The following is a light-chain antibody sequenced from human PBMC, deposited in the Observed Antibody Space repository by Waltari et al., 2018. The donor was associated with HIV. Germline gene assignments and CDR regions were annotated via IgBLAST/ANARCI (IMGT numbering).Light chain of an antibody. CDR3: SSYPLSDTLE. CDR1: SSDVVSFNY. Sequence: QSALTQPASVSGSPGQSITISCTGASSDVVSFNYVSCYQQYPGKAPKLMIYGGINRPSGVPRRFSGSMSGNPAPLTISGLQAENEADYYCSSYPLSDTLEFGGGTKLTVL. V-gene: IGLV2-14*01. CDR2: GGI. J-gene: IGLJ2*01.